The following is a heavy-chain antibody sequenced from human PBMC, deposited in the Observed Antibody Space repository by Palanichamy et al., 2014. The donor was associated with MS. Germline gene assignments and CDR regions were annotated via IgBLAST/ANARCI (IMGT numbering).Heavy chain of an antibody. D-gene: IGHD3-3*01. J-gene: IGHJ4*02. CDR3: VKGGAYYDIWSGYGGSSDYYFDS. Sequence: EVQLLESGGGLVQPGGSLRLSCAASGFTFRSYAMGWVRQAPGKGLDWVSILSGSGGSTDYADSVKGRFTISRDNSKNALYLQMNSLRAEDTAVYFCVKGGAYYDIWSGYGGSSDYYFDSWGQGSQVTVSS. V-gene: IGHV3-23*01. CDR2: LSGSGGST. CDR1: GFTFRSYA.